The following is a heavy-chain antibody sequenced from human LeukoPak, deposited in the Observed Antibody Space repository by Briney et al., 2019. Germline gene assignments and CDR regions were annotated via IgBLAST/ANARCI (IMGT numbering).Heavy chain of an antibody. Sequence: GGSLRLSCAASGFTSSSYAMHWVRQAPGKGLEWVAVISYDGSNKYYADSVKGRFTISRDNSKNTLYLQMNSLRAEDTAVYCCAKDRVAITATGNYFDYWGQGSLVTVSS. V-gene: IGHV3-30-3*01. CDR3: AKDRVAITATGNYFDY. D-gene: IGHD6-13*01. CDR2: ISYDGSNK. CDR1: GFTSSSYA. J-gene: IGHJ4*02.